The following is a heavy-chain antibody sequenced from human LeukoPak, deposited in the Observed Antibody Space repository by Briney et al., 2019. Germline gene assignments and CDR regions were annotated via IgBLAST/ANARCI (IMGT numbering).Heavy chain of an antibody. CDR1: GFTFSSYG. Sequence: GGSLRLSCAASGFTFSSYGMSWVRQPPGKGLEWAAGLSASGGSTNYADSVKGRFTISRDNPKNTLYLQMNSPRAEDTAVYFCAKRGVVIRVILVGFHKEAYYFDSWGQGALVTVSS. V-gene: IGHV3-23*01. J-gene: IGHJ4*02. CDR2: LSASGGST. CDR3: AKRGVVIRVILVGFHKEAYYFDS. D-gene: IGHD3-10*01.